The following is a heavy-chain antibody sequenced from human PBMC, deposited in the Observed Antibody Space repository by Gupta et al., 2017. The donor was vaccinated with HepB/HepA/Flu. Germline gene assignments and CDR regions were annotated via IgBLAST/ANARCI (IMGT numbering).Heavy chain of an antibody. J-gene: IGHJ5*01. CDR1: GFRLGGYG. Sequence: QVKMVASGGGVVQPGRSLGLSCAVSGFRLGGYGLHWVRPTPGKGLEWVAVISLDGSETYYADSVKGRFTISRSNSMNTLYLQMNDLRAEDTALYYCARDLSLGTTFPWFDSWGQGTLVTVS. V-gene: IGHV3-33*01. CDR2: ISLDGSET. D-gene: IGHD1-7*01. CDR3: ARDLSLGTTFPWFDS.